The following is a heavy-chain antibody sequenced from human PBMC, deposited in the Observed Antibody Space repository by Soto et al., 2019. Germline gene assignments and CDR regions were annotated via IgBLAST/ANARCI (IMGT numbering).Heavy chain of an antibody. D-gene: IGHD3-10*01. CDR1: GGSGSSNSYS. CDR3: ARGRPLLLWFGETTKFDY. CDR2: IYSSENT. Sequence: PSETLSLTCTVSGGSGSSNSYSRGWIRQSPGKGLEWIGTIYSSENTYYNPSLLSRVTISVDTSMNEFSLRLSSVTAADTAVYYCARGRPLLLWFGETTKFDYWGQGTLVTVS. J-gene: IGHJ4*02. V-gene: IGHV4-39*01.